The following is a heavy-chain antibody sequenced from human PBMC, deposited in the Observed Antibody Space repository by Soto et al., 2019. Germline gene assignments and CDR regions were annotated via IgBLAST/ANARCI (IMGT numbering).Heavy chain of an antibody. CDR2: IGSNNGHT. Sequence: ASVKVSCKASGYTSTNYGMHWVRQAPGQRLEWMGWIGSNNGHTTYSQKLQGRVTMTTDTSTSTAYMELGSLRFDDTAVYFCARAAVVVGATWSLLHWGQGTLVTVSS. J-gene: IGHJ4*02. V-gene: IGHV1-18*01. CDR3: ARAAVVVGATWSLLH. CDR1: GYTSTNYG. D-gene: IGHD2-15*01.